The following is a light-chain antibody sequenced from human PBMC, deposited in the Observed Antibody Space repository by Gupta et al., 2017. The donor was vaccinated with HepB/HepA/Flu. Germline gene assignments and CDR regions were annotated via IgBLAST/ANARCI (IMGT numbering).Light chain of an antibody. CDR2: EAS. Sequence: DILMTQSPDTLYLSPGATATLSCRASQSIKNNLAWYQQRPGQPPRVLIYEASTRAIGVPVRFSGSGSGTEFTLTITSLQPEDFTLYFCQQYNSWPRSSFGPGTKLEIK. V-gene: IGKV3-15*01. J-gene: IGKJ2*04. CDR1: QSIKNN. CDR3: QQYNSWPRSS.